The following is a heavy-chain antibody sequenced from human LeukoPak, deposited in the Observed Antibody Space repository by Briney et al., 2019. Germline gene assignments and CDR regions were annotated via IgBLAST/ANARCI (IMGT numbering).Heavy chain of an antibody. Sequence: SETLSLTCAVSGYSISSASYWGWIRQPPGKGLEWIANIYHSGSPYYNPSLKSRVTISVDTSKNQFSLKLSSVTAADTAVYYCARPISSQGYFGVVIDWGQGTLVTVSS. CDR1: GYSISSASY. CDR3: ARPISSQGYFGVVID. J-gene: IGHJ4*02. CDR2: IYHSGSP. V-gene: IGHV4-38-2*01. D-gene: IGHD3-3*01.